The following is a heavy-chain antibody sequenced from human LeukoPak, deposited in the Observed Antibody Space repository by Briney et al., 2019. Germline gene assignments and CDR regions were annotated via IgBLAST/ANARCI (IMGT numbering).Heavy chain of an antibody. CDR3: ERGYGSSWSFDH. CDR1: GVSIRSYY. D-gene: IGHD2-2*01. CDR2: MHHSGSS. V-gene: IGHV4-59*01. J-gene: IGHJ4*02. Sequence: SETLSLTCTVSGVSIRSYYWDWVRQSPGRGLEWIGYMHHSGSSHYNPFLKSRVTISVDTSKNHFSLKLNSETAADTAVYYCERGYGSSWSFDHWGQGTLVTVSS.